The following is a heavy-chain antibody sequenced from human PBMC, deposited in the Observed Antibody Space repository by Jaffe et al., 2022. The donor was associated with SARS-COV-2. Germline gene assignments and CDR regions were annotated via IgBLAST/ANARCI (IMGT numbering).Heavy chain of an antibody. CDR1: GFTFSDYY. V-gene: IGHV3-11*06. J-gene: IGHJ6*02. D-gene: IGHD2-15*01. Sequence: QVQLVESGGGLVKPGGSLRLSCAASGFTFSDYYMSWIRQAPGKGLEWVSYIDSRSINTNYADSVKGRFTISRDNAKNSLYLQMNSLRAEDTAVYYCAIGGRGGGRPEHYYYYGMDVWGQGTTVTVSS. CDR3: AIGGRGGGRPEHYYYYGMDV. CDR2: IDSRSINT.